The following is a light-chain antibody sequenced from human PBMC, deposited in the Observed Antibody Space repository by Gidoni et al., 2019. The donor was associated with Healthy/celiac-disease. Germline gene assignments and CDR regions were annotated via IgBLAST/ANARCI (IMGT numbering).Light chain of an antibody. CDR2: RNN. CDR1: SNNVGNQG. CDR3: SAWDSSLSARV. J-gene: IGLJ3*02. Sequence: QAGLTQPPSVSKGLRQTATPTCTGNSNNVGNQGAAWLQQHQGHPPKLLSYRNNNRPSGISERFSASRSGNTASLTITGLQPEDDADYYCSAWDSSLSARVFGGGTKLTVL. V-gene: IGLV10-54*04.